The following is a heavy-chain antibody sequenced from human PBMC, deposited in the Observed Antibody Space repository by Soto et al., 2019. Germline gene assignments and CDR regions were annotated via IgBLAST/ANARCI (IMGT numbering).Heavy chain of an antibody. CDR2: IIPIFGTA. J-gene: IGHJ6*02. CDR3: ARQEVLRFLEWLPPNYYYYGMDV. CDR1: GGTFSSYA. D-gene: IGHD3-3*01. V-gene: IGHV1-69*06. Sequence: SVKVSCKASGGTFSSYAISWVRQAPGQGLEWMGGIIPIFGTANYAQKFQGRVTITADKSTSTAYMGLSSLRSEDTAVYYCARQEVLRFLEWLPPNYYYYGMDVWGQGTTVTVSS.